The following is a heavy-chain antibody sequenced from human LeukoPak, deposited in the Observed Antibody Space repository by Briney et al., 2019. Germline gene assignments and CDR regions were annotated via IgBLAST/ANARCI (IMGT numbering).Heavy chain of an antibody. V-gene: IGHV3-49*04. J-gene: IGHJ4*02. CDR2: IRSKVYGGTT. D-gene: IGHD3-3*01. CDR1: GFTFGNYA. Sequence: GGSLRLSCTASGFTFGNYAMSWVRQAPGKGREWVGFIRSKVYGGTTEYAASVKSRFTISRDDSKSVAYLQMNSLKTEDTAVYYRTRDPTLGWYYDFWSGYSTGYWGQGTLVTVSS. CDR3: TRDPTLGWYYDFWSGYSTGY.